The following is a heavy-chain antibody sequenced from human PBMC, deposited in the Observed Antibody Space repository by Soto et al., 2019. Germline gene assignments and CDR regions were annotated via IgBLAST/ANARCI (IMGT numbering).Heavy chain of an antibody. V-gene: IGHV1-69*01. CDR3: ARVSDTAMVIHFDY. CDR1: GGTFSSYA. Sequence: QVQLVQSGAEVKKPGSSVKVSCKASGGTFSSYAISWVRQAPGQGLEWMGGIIPIFGTANYAQKFQGRVTITADESTSTAYMELSSLRSDDTAVYYCARVSDTAMVIHFDYWGQGTLVTVST. J-gene: IGHJ4*02. D-gene: IGHD5-18*01. CDR2: IIPIFGTA.